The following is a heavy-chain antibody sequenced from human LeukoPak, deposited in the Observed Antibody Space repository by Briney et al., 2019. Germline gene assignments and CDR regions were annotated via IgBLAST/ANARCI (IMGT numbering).Heavy chain of an antibody. CDR3: ARADYYDSSGYYFNFDY. Sequence: ASVKVSCKASGYTFTSYDINWVRQATGQGLEWMGWMNPNSGNTGYAQKFQGRVTITRNTSISTAYMELSSLRSEDTAVYYCARADYYDSSGYYFNFDYWGQGTLVTVSS. D-gene: IGHD3-22*01. CDR1: GYTFTSYD. J-gene: IGHJ4*02. V-gene: IGHV1-8*03. CDR2: MNPNSGNT.